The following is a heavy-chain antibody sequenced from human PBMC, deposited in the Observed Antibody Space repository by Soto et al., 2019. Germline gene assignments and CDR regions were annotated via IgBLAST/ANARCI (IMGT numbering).Heavy chain of an antibody. J-gene: IGHJ5*02. D-gene: IGHD6-13*01. V-gene: IGHV3-48*01. CDR3: ARHPERIAEIGWFDP. CDR2: ISSSSSTI. Sequence: EVQLVESGGGLVQPGGSLRLSCAASGFTFSSYSMNWVRQAPGKGLEWVSYISSSSSTIYYADSVKGRFTISRDNAKNALYLQMNSLRAEDTAVDYCARHPERIAEIGWFDPWGQGTLVTVSS. CDR1: GFTFSSYS.